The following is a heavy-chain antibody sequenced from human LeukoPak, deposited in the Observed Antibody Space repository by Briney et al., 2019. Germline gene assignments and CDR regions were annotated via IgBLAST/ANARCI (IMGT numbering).Heavy chain of an antibody. D-gene: IGHD2-2*01. V-gene: IGHV3-21*01. CDR2: ISSSSSYI. J-gene: IGHJ4*02. CDR1: GFTFSSYA. Sequence: GGSLRLSCAASGFTFSSYAMSWVRQAPGKGLEWVSSISSSSSYIYYADSVKGRFTISRDNAKNSLYLQMNSLRAEDTAVYYCARGGCSSTSCYSFDYWGQGTLVTVSS. CDR3: ARGGCSSTSCYSFDY.